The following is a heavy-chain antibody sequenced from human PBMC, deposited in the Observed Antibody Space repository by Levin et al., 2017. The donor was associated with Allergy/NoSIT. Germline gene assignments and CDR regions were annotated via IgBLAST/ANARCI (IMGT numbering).Heavy chain of an antibody. D-gene: IGHD2-2*02. V-gene: IGHV1-18*01. Sequence: ASVKVSCKASGYTFTSYGISWVRQAPGQGLEWMGWISAYNGNTNYAQKLQGRVTMTTDTSTSTAYMGLRSLRSDDTAVYYCARDYCSSTSCYTYDAFDIWGQGTMVTVSS. J-gene: IGHJ3*02. CDR3: ARDYCSSTSCYTYDAFDI. CDR1: GYTFTSYG. CDR2: ISAYNGNT.